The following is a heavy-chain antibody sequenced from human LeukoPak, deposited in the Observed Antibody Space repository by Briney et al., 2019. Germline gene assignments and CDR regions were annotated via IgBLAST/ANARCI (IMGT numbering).Heavy chain of an antibody. V-gene: IGHV3-48*03. Sequence: GGSLRLSCAASGFTFSSYEMNWVRQAPGKGLEWVSCISSSSDTIYHADSVKGRFTISRDNAKNSLYLQMNSLRAEDTAVYYCARDPYYDSSGPDYFDYWGQGTLVTVSS. CDR1: GFTFSSYE. CDR2: ISSSSDTI. CDR3: ARDPYYDSSGPDYFDY. J-gene: IGHJ4*02. D-gene: IGHD3-22*01.